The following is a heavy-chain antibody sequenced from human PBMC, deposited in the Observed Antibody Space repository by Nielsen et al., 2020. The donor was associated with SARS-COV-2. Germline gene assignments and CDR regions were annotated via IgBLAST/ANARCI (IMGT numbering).Heavy chain of an antibody. Sequence: ASVKVSCKASGYTFTSYYMHWVRLAPGQGLEWMGRINPNGGITTYAQMFQGRVTMTRDTSTSTVYMELSSLRSEDTAVYYCARVVAVAGLRGWFDPWGQGTLVTVSS. D-gene: IGHD6-19*01. J-gene: IGHJ5*02. CDR1: GYTFTSYY. CDR3: ARVVAVAGLRGWFDP. CDR2: INPNGGIT. V-gene: IGHV1-46*01.